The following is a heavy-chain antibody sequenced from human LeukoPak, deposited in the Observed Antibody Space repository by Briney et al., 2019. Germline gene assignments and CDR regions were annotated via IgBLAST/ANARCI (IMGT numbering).Heavy chain of an antibody. Sequence: GGSLRLSCAASGFTFNTYTMNWVRQAPGKGLEWVSYISGSSGIIDYADSVRGRFTISRDNAKNSLYLQMNSLRAEDTAVYYCPRHYGPWGQGTLVTVSS. CDR1: GFTFNTYT. CDR2: ISGSSGII. CDR3: PRHYGP. V-gene: IGHV3-48*01. D-gene: IGHD3-16*01. J-gene: IGHJ4*02.